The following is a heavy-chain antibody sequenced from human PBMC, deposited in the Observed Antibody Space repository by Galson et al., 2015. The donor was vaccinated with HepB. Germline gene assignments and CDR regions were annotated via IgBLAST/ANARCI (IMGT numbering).Heavy chain of an antibody. CDR1: GYTFTGNY. D-gene: IGHD5-24*01. Sequence: SVKVSCKASGYTFTGNYIHWVRQAPGQGLEWMGWVNPRSGATNYAQKFQGRVTMTRDTSINTAYMELSSLRSDDTAVYYCMRLQDDSEGFYLYFDLWGRGTLVTVSS. J-gene: IGHJ2*01. CDR2: VNPRSGAT. V-gene: IGHV1-2*02. CDR3: MRLQDDSEGFYLYFDL.